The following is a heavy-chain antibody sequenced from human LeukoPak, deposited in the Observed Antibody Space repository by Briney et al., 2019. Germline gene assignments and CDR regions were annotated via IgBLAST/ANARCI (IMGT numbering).Heavy chain of an antibody. CDR1: DGSISSYY. D-gene: IGHD3-3*01. V-gene: IGHV4-59*12. J-gene: IGHJ4*02. CDR3: ARGHPSYDFWSGYWLFDY. CDR2: IYYSGST. Sequence: KPSETLSLTCTVSDGSISSYYWSWIRQPPGKGLEWIGYIYYSGSTNYNPSLKSRVTISVDTSKNQFSLKLSSVTAADTAVYYCARGHPSYDFWSGYWLFDYWGQGTLVTVSS.